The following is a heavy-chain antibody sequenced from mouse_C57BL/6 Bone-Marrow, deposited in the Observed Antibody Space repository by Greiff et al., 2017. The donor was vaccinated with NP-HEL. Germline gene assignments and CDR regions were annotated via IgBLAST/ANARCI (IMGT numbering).Heavy chain of an antibody. CDR2: INPYNGGT. V-gene: IGHV1-19*01. Sequence: EVKLQESGPVLVKPGASVKMSCKASGYTFTDYYMNWVKQSHGKSLEWIGVINPYNGGTSYNQKFKGKATLTVDKSSSTAYMELNSLTSEDSAVYYCARLGDSSAYWGQGTSVTVSS. CDR1: GYTFTDYY. CDR3: ARLGDSSAY. J-gene: IGHJ4*01. D-gene: IGHD3-2*02.